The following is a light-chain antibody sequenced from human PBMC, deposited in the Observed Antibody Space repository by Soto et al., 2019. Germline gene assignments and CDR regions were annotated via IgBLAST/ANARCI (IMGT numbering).Light chain of an antibody. CDR1: TSDVGTYKF. CDR3: CSNAGSPVI. CDR2: EVS. V-gene: IGLV2-23*02. J-gene: IGLJ2*01. Sequence: QSALTQPASVSGSPGQSITISCTGTTSDVGTYKFVSWYQQHPGKAPKLMIYEVSERPSGVSNRFSGSKSGNTASLTISGLQAEDEADYYCCSNAGSPVIFGGGTKLTVL.